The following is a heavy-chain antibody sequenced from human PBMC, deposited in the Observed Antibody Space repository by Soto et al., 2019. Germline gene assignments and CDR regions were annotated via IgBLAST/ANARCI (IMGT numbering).Heavy chain of an antibody. CDR3: ARVATIDYYYYYGMDV. J-gene: IGHJ6*02. V-gene: IGHV1-18*01. CDR1: GYTFTSYG. D-gene: IGHD5-12*01. CDR2: ISAYNGNT. Sequence: ASVKVSCKASGYTFTSYGISWVRQAPGQGLEWMGWISAYNGNTNYAQKLQGRVTMTTDTSTSTAYMELRSLRSDDTAVYYCARVATIDYYYYYGMDVWGQGTTVTVS.